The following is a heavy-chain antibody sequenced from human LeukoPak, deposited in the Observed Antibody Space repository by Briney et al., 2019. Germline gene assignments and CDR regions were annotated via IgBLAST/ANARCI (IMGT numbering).Heavy chain of an antibody. CDR1: GFTFSSYS. CDR2: ISGSGGST. D-gene: IGHD2-2*01. CDR3: AKDVVVPAASSGNFDY. Sequence: GGSLRLSCAASGFTFSSYSMSWVRQAPGKGLEWVSAISGSGGSTYYADSVKGRFTISRDNSKNTLYLQMNSLRAEDTAVYYCAKDVVVPAASSGNFDYWGQGTLVTVSS. V-gene: IGHV3-23*01. J-gene: IGHJ4*02.